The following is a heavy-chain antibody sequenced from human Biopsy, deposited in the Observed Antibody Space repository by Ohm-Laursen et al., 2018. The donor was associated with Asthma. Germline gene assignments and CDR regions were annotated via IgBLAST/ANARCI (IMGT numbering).Heavy chain of an antibody. CDR3: ARAVDYAHYYGIDV. V-gene: IGHV1-18*01. J-gene: IGHJ6*02. CDR2: ISVYNGNT. CDR1: GYTFNSAG. D-gene: IGHD3-16*01. Sequence: ASVKVSCKTSGYTFNSAGITWVRQAPGQGLEWMGWISVYNGNTKVAQKLQDRVTMITETSTRTAYMELRSLRSDDTAVYFCARAVDYAHYYGIDVWGQGTTVTVS.